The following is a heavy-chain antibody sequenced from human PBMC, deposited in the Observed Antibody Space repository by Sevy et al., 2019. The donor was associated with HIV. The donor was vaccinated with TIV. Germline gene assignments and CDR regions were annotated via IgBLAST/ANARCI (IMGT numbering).Heavy chain of an antibody. CDR3: AHRRPVAALFDY. V-gene: IGHV2-5*01. CDR1: GFSLSTSGVG. CDR2: IYWNDDK. D-gene: IGHD2-15*01. Sequence: SGPTLVKPTQTLTLTSTFSGFSLSTSGVGVGWIRQPPGKALEWLALIYWNDDKRYSPSLKSRLTITKDTSKNQVVLTMTNMDPVDTATYYCAHRRPVAALFDYWGQGTLVTVSS. J-gene: IGHJ4*02.